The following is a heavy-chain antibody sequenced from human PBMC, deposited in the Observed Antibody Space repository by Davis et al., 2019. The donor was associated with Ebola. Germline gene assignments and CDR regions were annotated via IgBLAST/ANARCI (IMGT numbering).Heavy chain of an antibody. V-gene: IGHV3-30-3*01. CDR3: ARDYGAWYYGSGSYFSNYGMDV. CDR1: GFTFSSYA. D-gene: IGHD3-10*01. CDR2: ISYDGSNK. J-gene: IGHJ6*02. Sequence: PGGSLRLSCAASGFTFSSYAMHWVRQAPGKGLEWVAVISYDGSNKYYADSVKGRFTISRDNSKNTLYLQMNSLRAEDTAVYYCARDYGAWYYGSGSYFSNYGMDVWGQGTTVTVSS.